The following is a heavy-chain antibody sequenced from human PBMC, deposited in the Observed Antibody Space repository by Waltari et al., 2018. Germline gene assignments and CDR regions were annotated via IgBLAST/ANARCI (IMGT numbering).Heavy chain of an antibody. CDR1: GFTFSDYG. D-gene: IGHD1-26*01. Sequence: QVHLVESGGGVVQPGGSLRLSCAASGFTFSDYGMHWVRQAPVMGLEWVAFIRDDGSHKYYAESVKGRVIISRDNSKNTLYLQLNSLRAEDTAVYYCVKVFRSGITAGDFDYWGQGTLVTVSS. CDR3: VKVFRSGITAGDFDY. CDR2: IRDDGSHK. J-gene: IGHJ4*02. V-gene: IGHV3-30*02.